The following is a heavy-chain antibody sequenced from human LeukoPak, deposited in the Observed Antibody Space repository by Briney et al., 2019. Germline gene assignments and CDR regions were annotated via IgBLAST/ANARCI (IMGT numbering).Heavy chain of an antibody. CDR2: IIPIFGTA. Sequence: SVKVSCKASGGTFSSYAISWVRQAPGQGLEWMGGIIPIFGTANYAQKFQGRVTITADKSTSTAYMELSSLRSEDTAFFFQAEDGIRDFDWLYYWGQGTLVTVSS. D-gene: IGHD3-9*01. CDR1: GGTFSSYA. J-gene: IGHJ4*02. V-gene: IGHV1-69*06. CDR3: AEDGIRDFDWLYY.